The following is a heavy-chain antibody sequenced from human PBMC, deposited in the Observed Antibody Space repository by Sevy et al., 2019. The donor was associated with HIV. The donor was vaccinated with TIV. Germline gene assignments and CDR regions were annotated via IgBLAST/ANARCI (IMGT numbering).Heavy chain of an antibody. Sequence: GGSLRLSCAASGFTFSKYSMGWVRQPPGKGLGWVSTLSFGCGEINYADSVKGRFTISRDNSKSSVYLQMNNLRPEDTAVYYCAREGCTKPHDYWGQGTLVTVSS. CDR3: AREGCTKPHDY. V-gene: IGHV3-23*01. J-gene: IGHJ4*02. CDR1: GFTFSKYS. CDR2: LSFGCGEI. D-gene: IGHD2-8*01.